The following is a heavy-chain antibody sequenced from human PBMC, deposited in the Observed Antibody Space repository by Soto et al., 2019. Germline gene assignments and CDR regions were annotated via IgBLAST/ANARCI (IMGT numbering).Heavy chain of an antibody. D-gene: IGHD3-10*01. CDR3: ARTYGSGDYFLPFEY. Sequence: QVQLLQSGAEVKKPGASVKVSCKASGYMFNTYGITWVRQAPGQGLEWMGWISVYNGNIDCAQKFEGRVTMTIDTSTSTAYMELKSLTSDDTAVYYCARTYGSGDYFLPFEYWGQGTPVSVSS. CDR1: GYMFNTYG. V-gene: IGHV1-18*01. CDR2: ISVYNGNI. J-gene: IGHJ4*02.